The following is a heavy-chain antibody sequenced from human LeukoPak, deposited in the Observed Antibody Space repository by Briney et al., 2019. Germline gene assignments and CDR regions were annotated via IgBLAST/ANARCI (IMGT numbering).Heavy chain of an antibody. J-gene: IGHJ4*02. Sequence: ASVKVSCKASGYTFTSYAMNWVRQAPGQGLEWMGWINTNTGNPTYAQGFTGRFVFSLDASVSTAYLQISSLKAEDTAVYYCARDAERYFDWLSHFDYWGQGTLVTVSS. CDR3: ARDAERYFDWLSHFDY. CDR1: GYTFTSYA. CDR2: INTNTGNP. D-gene: IGHD3-9*01. V-gene: IGHV7-4-1*02.